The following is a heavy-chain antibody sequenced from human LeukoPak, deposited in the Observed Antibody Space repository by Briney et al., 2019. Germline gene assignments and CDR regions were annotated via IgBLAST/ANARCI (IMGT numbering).Heavy chain of an antibody. D-gene: IGHD6-19*01. J-gene: IGHJ1*01. CDR2: IYHSGST. Sequence: PSETLSLTCAVSGYSISSGYYWGWIRQPPGKGLEWIGSIYHSGSTYYNPSLKSRVTISVDTSKNQFSLKLSSVTAADTAVYYCARVRVVGSSGRYKDWGQGTLVT. V-gene: IGHV4-38-2*01. CDR3: ARVRVVGSSGRYKD. CDR1: GYSISSGYY.